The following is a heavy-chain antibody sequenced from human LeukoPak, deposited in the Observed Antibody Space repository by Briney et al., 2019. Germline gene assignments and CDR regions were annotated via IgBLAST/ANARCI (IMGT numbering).Heavy chain of an antibody. CDR2: INHSGST. D-gene: IGHD3-9*01. V-gene: IGHV4-34*01. Sequence: GSLRLSCAASGFTFSSYAMSWIRQPPGKGLEWIGEINHSGSTNYNPSLRSRVTISVDTSKNQFSLKLSSVTAADTAVYYCARGGRYFDWLLLGDNWFDPWGQGTLVTVSS. J-gene: IGHJ5*02. CDR1: GFTFSSYA. CDR3: ARGGRYFDWLLLGDNWFDP.